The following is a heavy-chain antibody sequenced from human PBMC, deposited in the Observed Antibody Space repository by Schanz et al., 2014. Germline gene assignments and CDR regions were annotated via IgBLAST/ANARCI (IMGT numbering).Heavy chain of an antibody. CDR1: GFTFSSYG. D-gene: IGHD5-12*01. Sequence: VQLVESGGGLVQPGGSLRLSCAASGFTFSSYGMHWVRQAPGKGLEWVAVISYDGSNKYYADSVKGRFTISRDNSKNTLYLQMNTLRAEDTAVYYCASPSGYSDYGTYFDFWGQGTLVTVSS. CDR2: ISYDGSNK. J-gene: IGHJ4*02. V-gene: IGHV3-30*19. CDR3: ASPSGYSDYGTYFDF.